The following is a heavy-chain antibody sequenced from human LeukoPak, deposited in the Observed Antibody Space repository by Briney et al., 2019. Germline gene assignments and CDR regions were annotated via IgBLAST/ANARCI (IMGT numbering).Heavy chain of an antibody. J-gene: IGHJ6*03. Sequence: GGSLRLSWAASGFTFSSYSMNWVRQAPGKGLEWVSYISSSSSTIYYADSVKGRFTISRDNAKNSLYLQMNSLRAEDTAVYYCARDIFYYYMDVWGKGTTVAVSS. CDR2: ISSSSSTI. V-gene: IGHV3-48*01. CDR1: GFTFSSYS. CDR3: ARDIFYYYMDV.